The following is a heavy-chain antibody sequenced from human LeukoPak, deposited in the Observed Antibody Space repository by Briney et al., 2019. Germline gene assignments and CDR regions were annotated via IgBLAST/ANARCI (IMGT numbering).Heavy chain of an antibody. J-gene: IGHJ6*02. V-gene: IGHV3-74*01. CDR3: AKGRYCSGGRCYSHGMDV. CDR2: IKTDGSRT. Sequence: GGSLRLSCAASGFTFSSYWMHWVRQAPGKGLVWVSRIKTDGSRTSYADSVKGRFTISRDNAKNTLYLEMNSLRAEDTAVYYCAKGRYCSGGRCYSHGMDVWGQGATVTVSS. CDR1: GFTFSSYW. D-gene: IGHD2-15*01.